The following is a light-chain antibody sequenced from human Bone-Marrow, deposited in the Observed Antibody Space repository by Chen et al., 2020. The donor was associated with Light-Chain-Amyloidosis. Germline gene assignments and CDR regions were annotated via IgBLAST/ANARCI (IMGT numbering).Light chain of an antibody. V-gene: IGLV2-23*01. CDR1: VTDVGSYNL. J-gene: IGLJ3*02. CDR2: EDT. CDR3: CSYAGTPWL. Sequence: QSALTQPASVSGSPGQSITISCTGTVTDVGSYNLVSWYQQYPGKAPKLLIYEDTKRPSGVSHRFSASTSGITASLTISGIQAEDEAVYYCCSYAGTPWLFGGGTYLTVL.